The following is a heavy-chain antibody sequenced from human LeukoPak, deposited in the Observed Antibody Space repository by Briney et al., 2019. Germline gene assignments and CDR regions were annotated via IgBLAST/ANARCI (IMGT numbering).Heavy chain of an antibody. D-gene: IGHD3-10*01. CDR1: GGSISSGGYS. Sequence: SQTLSLTCAVSGGSISSGGYSWSWIRQPPGKGLEWIGYIYHSGSTYYNPSLQSRVTISVDRSNNQFSRKLSYVTAADTAVYYCARTSMVRGVIRPWGQGTLVTVSS. J-gene: IGHJ4*02. CDR2: IYHSGST. V-gene: IGHV4-30-2*01. CDR3: ARTSMVRGVIRP.